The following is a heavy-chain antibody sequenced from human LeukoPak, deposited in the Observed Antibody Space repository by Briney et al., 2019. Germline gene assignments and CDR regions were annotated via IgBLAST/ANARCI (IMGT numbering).Heavy chain of an antibody. Sequence: GGSLRLSCAASGFTVSSNYMSWVRQAPGKGLEWVSAISGSGGSTYYADSVKGRFTISRDNSKNTLYLQMNSLRAEDTAVYYCAKEDHDFWSGYFGYWGQGTLVTVSS. CDR3: AKEDHDFWSGYFGY. D-gene: IGHD3-3*01. CDR2: ISGSGGST. J-gene: IGHJ4*02. CDR1: GFTVSSNY. V-gene: IGHV3-23*01.